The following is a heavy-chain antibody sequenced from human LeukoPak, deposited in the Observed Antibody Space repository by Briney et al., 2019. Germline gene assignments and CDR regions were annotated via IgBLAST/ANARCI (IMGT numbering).Heavy chain of an antibody. V-gene: IGHV3-53*01. CDR1: GFTVSSNY. CDR3: ARDDKRSGALDP. CDR2: IYSGGST. J-gene: IGHJ5*02. D-gene: IGHD2-15*01. Sequence: GGSLRLSCAASGFTVSSNYMSWVRQAPGKGLEWVSVIYSGGSTYYADSVKGRFTISRDNSKTTLYLQMNSLRAEDTAVYYCARDDKRSGALDPWGQGTLVTVSS.